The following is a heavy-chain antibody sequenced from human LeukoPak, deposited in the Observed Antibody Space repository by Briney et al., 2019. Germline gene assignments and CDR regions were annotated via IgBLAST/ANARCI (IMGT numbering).Heavy chain of an antibody. J-gene: IGHJ4*02. CDR1: SGSFSGYY. CDR2: INHSGST. Sequence: SETLSLTCSVYSGSFSGYYWSWIRQPPGKGLEWIGEINHSGSTNYNPSLKSRVTISVDTSKNQFSLKLSSVTAADTAVYYCARPFYYDSSGYYYIWGQGTLVTVSS. V-gene: IGHV4-34*01. D-gene: IGHD3-22*01. CDR3: ARPFYYDSSGYYYI.